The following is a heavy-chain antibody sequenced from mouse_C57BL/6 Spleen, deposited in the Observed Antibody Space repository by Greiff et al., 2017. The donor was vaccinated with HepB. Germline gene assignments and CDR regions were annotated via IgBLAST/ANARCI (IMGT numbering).Heavy chain of an antibody. CDR1: GFTFSDYG. D-gene: IGHD1-1*01. V-gene: IGHV5-17*01. Sequence: EVQLVESGGGLVKPGGSLKLSCAASGFTFSDYGMHWVRQAPEKGLEWVAYISSGSSTIYYADTVKGRFTISRDNAKNTLFLQMTSLRSEDTAMYYCARLTTVAYYFDYWGQGTTLTVSS. CDR2: ISSGSSTI. J-gene: IGHJ2*01. CDR3: ARLTTVAYYFDY.